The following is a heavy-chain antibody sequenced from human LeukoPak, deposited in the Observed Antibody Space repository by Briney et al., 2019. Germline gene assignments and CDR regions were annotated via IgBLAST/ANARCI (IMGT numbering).Heavy chain of an antibody. Sequence: GGSLRLSCAASGFTFSSYAMSWVRQAPGKGPEWVSAISTGGYSTYYADSVKGRFSISRDNSRNTLSLQMNSLRVEDTAVYHCARQVGYCSDGNCYFDFWGQGTLVTVSS. D-gene: IGHD2-15*01. CDR3: ARQVGYCSDGNCYFDF. CDR2: ISTGGYST. J-gene: IGHJ4*02. CDR1: GFTFSSYA. V-gene: IGHV3-23*01.